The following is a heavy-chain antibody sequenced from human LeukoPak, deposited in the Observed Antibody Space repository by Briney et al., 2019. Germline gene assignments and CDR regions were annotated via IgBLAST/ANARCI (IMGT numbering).Heavy chain of an antibody. D-gene: IGHD3-22*01. CDR3: ASSDDSSGSPFDY. J-gene: IGHJ4*02. CDR1: GGSISSYY. V-gene: IGHV4-59*01. CDR2: IYDSGIT. Sequence: AATLSLTCTVSGGSISSYYWSWIRQPPGKGLEWIGYIYDSGITHYQPSLKSRVTISVDTSKNQFSLKLSSVTAADTAVYYCASSDDSSGSPFDYWGQGTLVTVSS.